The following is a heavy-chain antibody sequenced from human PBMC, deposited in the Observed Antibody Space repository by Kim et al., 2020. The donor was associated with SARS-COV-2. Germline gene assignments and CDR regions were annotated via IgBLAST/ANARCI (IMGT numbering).Heavy chain of an antibody. J-gene: IGHJ4*02. D-gene: IGHD3-10*01. Sequence: GGSLRLSCAASGFTFSNAWMSWVRQAPGKGLEWVGRIKSKTDGGTTDYAAPVKGRFTISRDDSKNTLYLQMNSLKTEDTAVYYCTTERITMVRGPHCGACSNYWGQGTLVTVSS. CDR2: IKSKTDGGTT. CDR1: GFTFSNAW. V-gene: IGHV3-15*01. CDR3: TTERITMVRGPHCGACSNY.